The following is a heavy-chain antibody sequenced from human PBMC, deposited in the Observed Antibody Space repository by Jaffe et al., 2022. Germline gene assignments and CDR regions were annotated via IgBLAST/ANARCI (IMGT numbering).Heavy chain of an antibody. D-gene: IGHD3-10*01. Sequence: QVQLQESGPGLVKPSQTLSLTCTVSGGSISSGSYYWSWIRQPAGKGLEWIGRIYTSGSTNYNPSLKSRVTISVDTSKNQFSLKLSSVTAADTAVYYCARELLWFGEDNWFDPWGQGTLVTVSS. CDR2: IYTSGST. CDR3: ARELLWFGEDNWFDP. J-gene: IGHJ5*02. V-gene: IGHV4-61*02. CDR1: GGSISSGSYY.